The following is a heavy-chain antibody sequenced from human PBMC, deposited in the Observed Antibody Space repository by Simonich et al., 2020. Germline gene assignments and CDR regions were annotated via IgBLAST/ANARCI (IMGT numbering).Heavy chain of an antibody. D-gene: IGHD1-26*01. CDR2: IYYSGST. J-gene: IGHJ6*02. Sequence: QVQLQESGPGLVKPSETLSLTCTVSGGSISSYYWSWIRQPPGKGLEWIGYIYYSGSTNSNPSLKSRVTISVDTSKNHFSLKLSSVTAADTAVYYCARSLGYYYYYYGMDVWGQGTTVTVSS. V-gene: IGHV4-59*08. CDR3: ARSLGYYYYYYGMDV. CDR1: GGSISSYY.